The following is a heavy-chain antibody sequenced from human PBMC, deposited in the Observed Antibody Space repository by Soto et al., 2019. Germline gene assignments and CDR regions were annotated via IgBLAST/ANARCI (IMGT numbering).Heavy chain of an antibody. CDR1: GGSISRYY. CDR2: IYYSGST. D-gene: IGHD3-3*01. CDR3: ARGSYDFWSGYGDYYYYMDV. V-gene: IGHV4-59*01. J-gene: IGHJ6*03. Sequence: SETPFLTCPVSGGSISRYYWSWDRQPPGKGLEWIGYIYYSGSTNYNPSLKSRVTISVDTSKNQFSLKLSSVTAADTAVYYCARGSYDFWSGYGDYYYYMDVRGKGTTVTVSS.